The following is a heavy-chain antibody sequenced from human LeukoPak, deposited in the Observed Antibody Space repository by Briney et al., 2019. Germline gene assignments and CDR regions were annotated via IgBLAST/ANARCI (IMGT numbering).Heavy chain of an antibody. CDR3: ARPHTYSSGWYYFDY. Sequence: PSETLSLTCTVSGGSISSSSYYWGWIRQPPGKGLEWIGSIYYSGSTYYNPSLKSRVPISVDTSKNQFPLKLSSVTAADTAVYYCARPHTYSSGWYYFDYWGQGTLVTVSS. V-gene: IGHV4-39*01. J-gene: IGHJ4*02. CDR1: GGSISSSSYY. CDR2: IYYSGST. D-gene: IGHD6-19*01.